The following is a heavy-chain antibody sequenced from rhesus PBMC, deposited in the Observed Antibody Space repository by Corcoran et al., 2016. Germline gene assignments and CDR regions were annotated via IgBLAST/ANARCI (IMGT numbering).Heavy chain of an antibody. CDR3: AKEGAAGYWYFDL. Sequence: EVQLVESGGGLVQPGGSLRLSCAASGFTFSAYGMSWVRQAPGKGLEWVSYISNGGGSTYYAESVGGRFTISRDNSKNTLSLQMNRLRLEDTAVYYCAKEGAAGYWYFDLWGPGTPITISS. J-gene: IGHJ2*01. CDR2: ISNGGGST. CDR1: GFTFSAYG. V-gene: IGHV3S5*01. D-gene: IGHD6-13*01.